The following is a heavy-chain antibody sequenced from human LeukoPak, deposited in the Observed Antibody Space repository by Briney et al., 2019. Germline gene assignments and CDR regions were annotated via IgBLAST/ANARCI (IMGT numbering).Heavy chain of an antibody. J-gene: IGHJ4*02. CDR3: AKDGGSGSYSEY. CDR1: GFTFSSYG. D-gene: IGHD3-10*01. CDR2: ISYDGSNK. Sequence: PGRSLRLSCAASGFTFSSYGMHWVRQAPGKGLEWVAVISYDGSNKYYADSVKGRFTISRDNSKNTLYLQMNSLRAEDTAVYYCAKDGGSGSYSEYWGPGTLVTVSS. V-gene: IGHV3-30*18.